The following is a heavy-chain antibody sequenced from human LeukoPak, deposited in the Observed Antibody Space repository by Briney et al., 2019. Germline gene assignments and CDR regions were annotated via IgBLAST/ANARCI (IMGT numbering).Heavy chain of an antibody. CDR3: ARGPGEGGSSGYYGKPEDPAEYYFDY. Sequence: GGSLRLSCAASGFTFSSYAMSWVRQAPGKGLEWVSAISGSGGSTYYADSVKGRFTISRDNSKNTLYLQMNSLRAEDTAVYYCARGPGEGGSSGYYGKPEDPAEYYFDYWGQGTLVTVSS. J-gene: IGHJ4*02. CDR2: ISGSGGST. D-gene: IGHD3-22*01. CDR1: GFTFSSYA. V-gene: IGHV3-23*01.